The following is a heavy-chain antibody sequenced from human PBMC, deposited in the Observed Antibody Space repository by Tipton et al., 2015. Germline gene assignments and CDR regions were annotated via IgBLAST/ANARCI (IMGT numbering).Heavy chain of an antibody. V-gene: IGHV3-23*01. Sequence: SLRLSCIASGVTLRFHAMTWVRQAPGKGPEWVSSISHDADKRNYADSVKGRFTISRDNSKNTLYLQMNSLRAEDTAVYYCARDGSSRSYSSSHLDYWGQGTLVTVSS. J-gene: IGHJ4*02. CDR2: ISHDADKR. D-gene: IGHD6-6*01. CDR3: ARDGSSRSYSSSHLDY. CDR1: GVTLRFHA.